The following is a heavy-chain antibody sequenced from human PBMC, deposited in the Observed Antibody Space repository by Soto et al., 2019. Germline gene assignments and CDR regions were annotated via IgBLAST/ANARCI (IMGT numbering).Heavy chain of an antibody. CDR3: AREYCSSTSCHGRENWFDP. CDR2: ISYDGSNK. J-gene: IGHJ5*02. Sequence: QVQLVESGGGVVQPGRSLRLSCAASGFTFSSYAMHWVRQAPGKGLEWVAVISYDGSNKYYADSVKGRFTISRDNSKNTLYLQMNGLRADDTAVYYCAREYCSSTSCHGRENWFDPWGQGTLVTVSS. D-gene: IGHD2-2*01. CDR1: GFTFSSYA. V-gene: IGHV3-30-3*01.